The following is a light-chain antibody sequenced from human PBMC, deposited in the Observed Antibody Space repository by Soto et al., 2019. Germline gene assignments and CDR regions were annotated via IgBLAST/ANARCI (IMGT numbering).Light chain of an antibody. CDR2: DAS. CDR3: QQYNSYLWT. CDR1: QSISSW. V-gene: IGKV1-5*01. Sequence: DIQMPAYASTLSASVSVRHTTTCXASQSISSWLAWYQQKPGKAPKLLIYDASSLESGVPSRFSGSGSGTEFTLTISSLQPDDFATYYCQQYNSYLWTFGQGTKVDI. J-gene: IGKJ1*01.